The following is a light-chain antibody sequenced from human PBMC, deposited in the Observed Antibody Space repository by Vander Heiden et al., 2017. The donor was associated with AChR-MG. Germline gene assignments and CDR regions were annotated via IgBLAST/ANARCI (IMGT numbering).Light chain of an antibody. CDR3: QQYNKWPRT. CDR2: GSS. V-gene: IGKV3-15*01. Sequence: EIVMTQSPDILSRSPGERATLPCRASQSLSRNLAWYQKKPGHPPSLLIYGSSTRATGVPARFSGSGSETEFTLTISSLQSEDFATYCCQQYNKWPRTFGQGTKVEI. J-gene: IGKJ1*01. CDR1: QSLSRN.